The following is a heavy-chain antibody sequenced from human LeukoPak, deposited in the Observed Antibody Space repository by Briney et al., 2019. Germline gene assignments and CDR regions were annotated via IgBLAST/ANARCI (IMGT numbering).Heavy chain of an antibody. CDR3: AKAPRAFHYYMDV. CDR2: IWYDGSNK. CDR1: GFTFSSYG. D-gene: IGHD2/OR15-2a*01. Sequence: GRSLRLPCAASGFTFSSYGMHWVRQAPGKGLEWVAVIWYDGSNKYYADSVKGRFTISRDNSKHTLYLQMNSLRAEDTAVYYCAKAPRAFHYYMDVWGKGTTVTVSS. V-gene: IGHV3-33*06. J-gene: IGHJ6*03.